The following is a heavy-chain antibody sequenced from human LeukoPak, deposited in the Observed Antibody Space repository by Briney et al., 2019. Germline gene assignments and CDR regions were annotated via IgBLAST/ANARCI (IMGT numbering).Heavy chain of an antibody. CDR2: INPDNGNT. CDR3: ATYYCSTTSCYPYFFDY. D-gene: IGHD2-2*01. J-gene: IGHJ4*02. Sequence: GASVKVSCKASGYPFTRYGISWVRQAPGQRLEWMGWINPDNGNTKYAQKFQGRVTMTTDTSTSTAHMELRSLRSDDTAVYYCATYYCSTTSCYPYFFDYWGQGTLVTVSS. CDR1: GYPFTRYG. V-gene: IGHV1-18*01.